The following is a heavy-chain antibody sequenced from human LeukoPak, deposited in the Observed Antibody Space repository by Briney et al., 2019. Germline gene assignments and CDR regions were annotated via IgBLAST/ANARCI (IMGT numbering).Heavy chain of an antibody. CDR1: GGSISSYY. D-gene: IGHD2-21*01. V-gene: IGHV4-39*07. CDR2: IYYSGST. J-gene: IGHJ4*02. Sequence: SETLSLTCTVSGGSISSYYWGWIRQPPGKGLEWIGSIYYSGSTYYNPSLKSRVTISVDTSKNQFSLKLSSVTAADTAVYYCARDRLHIVVAYTWGQGTLVTVSS. CDR3: ARDRLHIVVAYT.